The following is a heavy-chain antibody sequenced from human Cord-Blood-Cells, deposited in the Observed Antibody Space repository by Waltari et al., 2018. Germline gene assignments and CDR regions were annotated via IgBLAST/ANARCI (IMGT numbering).Heavy chain of an antibody. Sequence: EVQLVESGGGLVPPGGSLRLSCRASGFTFSSYDMHCVRQATGKGLEWVSAIGTAGDTYYPGSVKGRFTISRENAKNSLYLQMNSLRAGDTAVYYCARGGGRTAEGMDVWGQGTTVTVSS. J-gene: IGHJ6*02. CDR2: IGTAGDT. V-gene: IGHV3-13*01. CDR3: ARGGGRTAEGMDV. D-gene: IGHD3-16*01. CDR1: GFTFSSYD.